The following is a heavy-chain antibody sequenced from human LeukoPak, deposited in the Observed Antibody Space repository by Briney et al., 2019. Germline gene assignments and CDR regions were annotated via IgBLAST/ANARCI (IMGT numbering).Heavy chain of an antibody. V-gene: IGHV4-38-2*02. CDR3: ARGDCSSTICYSPMDV. CDR1: GYSINSGYY. J-gene: IGHJ6*03. D-gene: IGHD2-2*01. CDR2: IYRTGST. Sequence: SETLSLTCTVSGYSINSGYYWVWIRQPPGKGLEWIGSIYRTGSTNYNPSLKSRVIISVDTSKNQFSLKVRSVTAADTAVYYCARGDCSSTICYSPMDVWGKGTTVTVSS.